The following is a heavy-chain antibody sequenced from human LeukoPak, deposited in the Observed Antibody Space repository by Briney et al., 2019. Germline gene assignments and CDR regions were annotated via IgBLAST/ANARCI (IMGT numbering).Heavy chain of an antibody. CDR2: ISGGGDRA. J-gene: IGHJ4*02. D-gene: IGHD6-19*01. Sequence: GGSLRLSCAASGFTFSNYAMSWVRQAPGKGLEWVSIISGGGDRAYYADSVKGLFTISRDNSKNTLYLQMSSLRADDTAIYYCAKGGWAGRSIDSWGQGTLDTVSS. V-gene: IGHV3-23*01. CDR3: AKGGWAGRSIDS. CDR1: GFTFSNYA.